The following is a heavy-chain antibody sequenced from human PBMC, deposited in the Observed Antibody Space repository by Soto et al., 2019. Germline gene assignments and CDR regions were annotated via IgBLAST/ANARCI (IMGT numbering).Heavy chain of an antibody. V-gene: IGHV1-18*01. CDR3: ARDSGSSGIDY. Sequence: ASVKVSCKASGGTFSSYTISWVRQAPGQGLEWMGRISAYNGKTNYAQKLQGRVTMTTDTSTSTAYMELRSLRSDDTAVYYCARDSGSSGIDYWGQGTLVTVSS. CDR1: GGTFSSYT. D-gene: IGHD3-10*01. J-gene: IGHJ4*02. CDR2: ISAYNGKT.